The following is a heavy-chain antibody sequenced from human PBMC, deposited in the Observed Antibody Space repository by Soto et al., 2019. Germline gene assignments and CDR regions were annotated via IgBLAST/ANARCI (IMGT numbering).Heavy chain of an antibody. D-gene: IGHD2-2*01. CDR2: INPSGGST. CDR3: ARDVEYQLLIGYYYYYGVDV. CDR1: GYTFTSYY. J-gene: IGHJ6*02. V-gene: IGHV1-46*01. Sequence: ASVKVSCKASGYTFTSYYMHWVRQAPGQGLEWMGIINPSGGSTSYAQKFQGRVTMTRDTSTSAVYMELSSLRSEDTAVYYCARDVEYQLLIGYYYYYGVDVWGQGPTVTVSS.